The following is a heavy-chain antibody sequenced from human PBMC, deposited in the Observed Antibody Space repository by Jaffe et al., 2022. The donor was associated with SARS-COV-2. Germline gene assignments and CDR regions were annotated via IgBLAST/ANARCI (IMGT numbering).Heavy chain of an antibody. D-gene: IGHD1-26*01. CDR1: GDTVSSYT. CDR2: ISPMTGTT. Sequence: QVQMVQSGAEVKKPGSSVRVSCKASGDTVSSYTVNWVRQAPGQGLEWMGRISPMTGTTNYAQKFQGRATITADKSTSTAYMEFSRLTSEDTAMYYCARLRSRATGDGSDVWGQGTMVTVSS. V-gene: IGHV1-69*08. J-gene: IGHJ3*01. CDR3: ARLRSRATGDGSDV.